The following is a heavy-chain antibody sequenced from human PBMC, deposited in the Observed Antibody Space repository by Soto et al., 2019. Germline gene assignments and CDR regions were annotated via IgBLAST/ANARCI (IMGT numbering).Heavy chain of an antibody. CDR3: ARSPYYYGSGSYYPFDY. J-gene: IGHJ4*02. CDR2: ISAYNGNT. CDR1: GYTFTRSG. D-gene: IGHD3-10*01. Sequence: ASVKVSCKASGYTFTRSGISWVRQAPGQGLEWMGWISAYNGNTNYAQKLQGRVTMTTDTSTSTAYMELRSLRSDDTAVYYCARSPYYYGSGSYYPFDYWGQGTLVTVSS. V-gene: IGHV1-18*01.